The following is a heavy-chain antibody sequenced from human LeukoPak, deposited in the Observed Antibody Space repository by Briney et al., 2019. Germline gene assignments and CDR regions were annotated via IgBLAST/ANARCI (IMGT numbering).Heavy chain of an antibody. V-gene: IGHV1-46*01. J-gene: IGHJ4*02. CDR3: ASVLYCGADCYSGRYFFDY. Sequence: ASVKVSCKASGYTFTSYDMHWVRQAPGQGLEWMGIINPSGDSTSYAQKFQGRVTMTRDTSTSTVYMELSSLRSEDTAVYYCASVLYCGADCYSGRYFFDYWGQGTLVTVSS. CDR1: GYTFTSYD. D-gene: IGHD2-21*02. CDR2: INPSGDST.